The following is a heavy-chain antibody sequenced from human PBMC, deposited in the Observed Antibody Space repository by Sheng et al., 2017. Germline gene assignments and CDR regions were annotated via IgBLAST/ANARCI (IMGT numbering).Heavy chain of an antibody. Sequence: EVQLVESGGGLVQPGRSLRLSCAASGFTFDDYAMHWVRQAPGKGLEWVSGISWNSGSIGYADSVKGRFTISRDNAKNSLYLQMNSLRAEDMALYYCAKSLSGDDDDAFDIWGQGTMVTGLF. CDR3: AKSLSGDDDDAFDI. CDR1: GFTFDDYA. J-gene: IGHJ3*02. CDR2: ISWNSGSI. D-gene: IGHD4-17*01. V-gene: IGHV3-9*03.